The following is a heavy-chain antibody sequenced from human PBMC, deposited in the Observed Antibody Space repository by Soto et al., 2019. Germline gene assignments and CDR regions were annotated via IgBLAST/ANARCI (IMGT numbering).Heavy chain of an antibody. CDR2: IYYSGST. J-gene: IGHJ4*02. V-gene: IGHV4-31*03. Sequence: QVQLQESGPGLVKPSQTLSLTCTVSGGSISSGGYYWSWIRQHPGKGLEWIGYIYYSGSTYYNSSLKSRVTISVDTSRNTLPPKMSSETASATVVYYCARSSQSTVSSLDYWGQGTLVTVSS. D-gene: IGHD4-17*01. CDR1: GGSISSGGYY. CDR3: ARSSQSTVSSLDY.